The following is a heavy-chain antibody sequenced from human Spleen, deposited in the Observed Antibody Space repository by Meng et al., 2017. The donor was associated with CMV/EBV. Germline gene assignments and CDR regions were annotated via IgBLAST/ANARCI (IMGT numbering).Heavy chain of an antibody. J-gene: IGHJ5*02. V-gene: IGHV4-34*01. Sequence: GGSFSGYYWGWIRQPPGKGLEWIGEINHSGSTNYNPSLKSRVTISVDTSKNQFSLKLSSVTAADTAVYYCARGNSGRAAAGTDWFDPWGQGTLVTVSS. CDR3: ARGNSGRAAAGTDWFDP. CDR2: INHSGST. D-gene: IGHD6-13*01. CDR1: GGSFSGYY.